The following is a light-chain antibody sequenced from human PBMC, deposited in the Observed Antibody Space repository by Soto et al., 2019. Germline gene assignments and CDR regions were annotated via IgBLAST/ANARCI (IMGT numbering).Light chain of an antibody. CDR2: GNS. CDR3: KSYDSSLTSWV. V-gene: IGLV1-40*01. J-gene: IGLJ3*02. Sequence: QLVLTQPPSVSGAPGQRVTISCTESSSNIGAGYDVHWYQQLPGTAPKLLIYGNSNRPSGVPDRFSGSKSGTSASLAITGLQAEDEADYYCKSYDSSLTSWVFGGGTKLTVL. CDR1: SSNIGAGYD.